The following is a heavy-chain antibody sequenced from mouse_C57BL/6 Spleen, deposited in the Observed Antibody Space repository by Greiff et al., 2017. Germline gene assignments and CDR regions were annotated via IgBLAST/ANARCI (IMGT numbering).Heavy chain of an antibody. Sequence: QVTLKVSGPGILQSSQTLSLTCSFSGFSLSTSGMGVSWIRQPSGKGLEWLAHIYWDDDKRYNPSLKSRLTISKDTSRNQVFLKITSVDTADTATYYCARRDYGSPYAMDYWGQGTSVTVSS. CDR3: ARRDYGSPYAMDY. D-gene: IGHD1-1*01. CDR1: GFSLSTSGMG. V-gene: IGHV8-12*01. CDR2: IYWDDDK. J-gene: IGHJ4*01.